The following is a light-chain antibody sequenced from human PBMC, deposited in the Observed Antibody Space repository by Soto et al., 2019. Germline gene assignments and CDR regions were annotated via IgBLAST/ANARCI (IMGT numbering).Light chain of an antibody. Sequence: DIQMTQSPSTLSAFVGDRVSVTCRASQSISTWLAWYQQKPGQAPKLLIYRASSLQSGVPSRFSGSGSGTEFTLTISSLQTDDFAAYYCLQYDNSWTFGQGTKVEIK. CDR1: QSISTW. CDR3: LQYDNSWT. CDR2: RAS. V-gene: IGKV1-5*03. J-gene: IGKJ1*01.